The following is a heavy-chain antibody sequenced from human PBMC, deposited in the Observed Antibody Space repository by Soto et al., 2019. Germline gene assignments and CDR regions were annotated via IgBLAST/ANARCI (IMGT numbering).Heavy chain of an antibody. V-gene: IGHV3-23*01. CDR3: AKNDWSVYPLGGF. CDR2: SSGGGGPT. Sequence: EVQLLESGGGLVQPGGSLRLSCTVSGFSISSSAFSWVRQTPGKGLEWVSASSGGGGPTHYADSVKGRFTISRDNSKNTLYLQINSLRAEDTGVYYCAKNDWSVYPLGGFWGRGTLVSVSS. CDR1: GFSISSSA. J-gene: IGHJ1*01. D-gene: IGHD3-3*01.